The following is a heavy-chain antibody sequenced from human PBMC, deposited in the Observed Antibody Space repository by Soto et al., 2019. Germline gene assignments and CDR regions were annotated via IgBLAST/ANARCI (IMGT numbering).Heavy chain of an antibody. CDR3: ARMVKGYSSSWYGPLPYYYYGMDV. D-gene: IGHD6-13*01. V-gene: IGHV4-59*01. CDR1: GGSISSYY. CDR2: IYYSGST. J-gene: IGHJ6*02. Sequence: SETLSLTCTVSGGSISSYYWSWIRQPPGKGLEWIGYIYYSGSTNYNPSLKSRVIISVDTSKNQFSLKLSSVTAADTAVYYCARMVKGYSSSWYGPLPYYYYGMDVWGQGTTVTVSS.